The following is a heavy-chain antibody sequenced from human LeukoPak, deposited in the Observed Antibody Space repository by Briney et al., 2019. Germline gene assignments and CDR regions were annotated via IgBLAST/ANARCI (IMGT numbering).Heavy chain of an antibody. J-gene: IGHJ3*02. CDR1: GFTFSDSA. V-gene: IGHV3-15*01. D-gene: IGHD3-22*01. Sequence: GGSLRLSRAGSGFTFSDSAMSWVRQAPGRGLEWVGRIKSKTDDGTTDYAAPVKGRFTISRDDSKNTLYLQMNSLKTEDTAVYDCTTGVSYDSSAFDIWGQGTMVTVSS. CDR3: TTGVSYDSSAFDI. CDR2: IKSKTDDGTT.